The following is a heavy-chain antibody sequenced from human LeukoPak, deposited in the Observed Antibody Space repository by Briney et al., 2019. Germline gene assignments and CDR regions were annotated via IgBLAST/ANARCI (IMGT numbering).Heavy chain of an antibody. CDR1: GYTFTSYD. V-gene: IGHV1-8*01. CDR3: AIRMCSTCYGRGSGSGSSYFDY. D-gene: IGHD3-10*01. Sequence: ASVKVSCKASGYTFTSYDINWVRQATGQGLGWMGWMNPNSGNAAYAQKFQGRVTMTRNTSIGTAYMELSSLRSEDTAVYYCAIRMCSTCYGRGSGSGSSYFDYWGQGTLVTVSS. J-gene: IGHJ4*02. CDR2: MNPNSGNA.